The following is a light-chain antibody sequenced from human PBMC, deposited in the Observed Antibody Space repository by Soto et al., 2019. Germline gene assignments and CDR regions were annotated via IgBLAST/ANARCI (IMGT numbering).Light chain of an antibody. J-gene: IGKJ5*01. V-gene: IGKV3-20*01. Sequence: ETGMTQSAGTLSMSLVERATLSCTASQSVTNNYLAWYQQKGGQAPRLLIDGASSRATAIPDRFSGSGSGTDFTLTISRLEPEDFAVYYCQQYGSSPITFGQGTRLEI. CDR3: QQYGSSPIT. CDR1: QSVTNNY. CDR2: GAS.